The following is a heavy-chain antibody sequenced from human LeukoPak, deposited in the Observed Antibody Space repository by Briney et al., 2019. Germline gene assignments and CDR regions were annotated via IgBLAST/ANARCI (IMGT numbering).Heavy chain of an antibody. J-gene: IGHJ4*02. CDR2: IYHSGSA. D-gene: IGHD3-16*01. CDR1: GGSISSGDYN. CDR3: ARESSYAFDV. Sequence: SETLSLTCSVSGGSISSGDYNWSWIRQPPGNGLEWIGNIYHSGSAYYKPSLKSRVTISADRSKNQFSLNLKSMTAADTAVYYCARESSYAFDVWGQGTLVSVSS. V-gene: IGHV4-30-2*01.